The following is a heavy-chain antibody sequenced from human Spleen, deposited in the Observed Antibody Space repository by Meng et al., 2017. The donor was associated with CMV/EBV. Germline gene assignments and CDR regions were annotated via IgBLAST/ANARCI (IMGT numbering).Heavy chain of an antibody. CDR3: ARVVYYGSGSYYTYNWFDP. CDR2: IYYSGNT. D-gene: IGHD3-10*01. Sequence: GSLRLSCTVSGGSISDYYWTWIRQPPGKGLEWIGYIYYSGNTNYSPSLKSRVTISVDTSKNQFSLRLNSVTAADTAVYYCARVVYYGSGSYYTYNWFDPWGQGTLVTVSS. CDR1: GGSISDYY. J-gene: IGHJ5*02. V-gene: IGHV4-59*01.